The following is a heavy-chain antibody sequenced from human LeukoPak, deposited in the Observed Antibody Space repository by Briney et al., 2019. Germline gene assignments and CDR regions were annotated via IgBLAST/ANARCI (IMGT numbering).Heavy chain of an antibody. D-gene: IGHD1-26*01. V-gene: IGHV3-9*01. CDR2: ISWNSGSI. J-gene: IGHJ4*02. Sequence: GGSLRLSCAASGFTFDDYAMPWVRQAPGKGLEWVSGISWNSGSIGYADSVKGRFTISRDNAKNSLYLQMNSLRAEDTAVYFCARDPYSGSYSPDYWGQGTLVTVSS. CDR3: ARDPYSGSYSPDY. CDR1: GFTFDDYA.